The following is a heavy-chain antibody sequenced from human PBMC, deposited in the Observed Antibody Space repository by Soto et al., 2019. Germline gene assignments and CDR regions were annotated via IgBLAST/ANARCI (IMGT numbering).Heavy chain of an antibody. CDR2: TSRDGSNK. CDR3: ARSRNSAVADSFDF. V-gene: IGHV3-30*04. CDR1: GFTFSRYA. D-gene: IGHD3-10*01. Sequence: GGSLRLSCAASGFTFSRYAIHWVRQAPGKGLEWVAVTSRDGSNKYYVDSVKGRFTISRDNSKNTLYLQMNSLRDEDTAVDYCARSRNSAVADSFDFWGQGTLVTVSS. J-gene: IGHJ4*02.